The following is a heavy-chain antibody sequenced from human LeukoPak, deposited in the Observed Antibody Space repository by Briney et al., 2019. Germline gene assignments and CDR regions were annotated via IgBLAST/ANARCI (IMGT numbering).Heavy chain of an antibody. Sequence: ASVKVSCKASGYTFTGYYMHWVRQAPGQGLEWMGWINPNSGGTNYAQKFQGWVTMTRDTSISTAYMELSRLRSDDTAVYHCARDYTSGDLDYWGQGTLVTVSS. CDR1: GYTFTGYY. CDR2: INPNSGGT. V-gene: IGHV1-2*04. J-gene: IGHJ4*02. D-gene: IGHD6-19*01. CDR3: ARDYTSGDLDY.